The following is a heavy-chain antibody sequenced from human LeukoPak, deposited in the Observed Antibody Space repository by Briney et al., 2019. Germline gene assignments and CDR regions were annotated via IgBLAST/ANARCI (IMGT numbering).Heavy chain of an antibody. CDR1: GGSISSYY. CDR3: ARVAKGYYDSSGYALPSYYYGMDV. CDR2: IYYSGST. V-gene: IGHV4-59*01. J-gene: IGHJ6*02. D-gene: IGHD3-22*01. Sequence: SETLSLTCTVSGGSISSYYWSWIRQPPGKGLEWTGYIYYSGSTNYNPSLKSRVTISVDTSKNQFSLKLSSVTAADTAVYYCARVAKGYYDSSGYALPSYYYGMDVWGQGTTVTVSS.